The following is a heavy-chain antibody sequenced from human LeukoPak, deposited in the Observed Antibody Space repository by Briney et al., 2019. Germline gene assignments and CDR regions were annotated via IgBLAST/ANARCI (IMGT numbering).Heavy chain of an antibody. V-gene: IGHV3-53*04. CDR1: GFTVSSNY. CDR3: ATGDSSGYSFAY. J-gene: IGHJ4*02. Sequence: GGSLRLSCAASGFTVSSNYMSWVRQAPGKGLEWVSVIYSGGSTYYTDSVKGRFTIYRHNSKNTLYLQMNSLRAEDTAVYDCATGDSSGYSFAYWGQGTLVTVSS. CDR2: IYSGGST. D-gene: IGHD3-22*01.